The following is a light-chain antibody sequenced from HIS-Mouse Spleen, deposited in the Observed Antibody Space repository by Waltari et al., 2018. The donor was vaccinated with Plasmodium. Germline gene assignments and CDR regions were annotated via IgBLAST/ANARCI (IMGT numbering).Light chain of an antibody. CDR1: ALPKKY. CDR2: EDS. V-gene: IGLV3-10*01. CDR3: YSTDSSGNHRV. Sequence: SYELPQPPSVSVSPGQPARITCSGVALPKKYAYWYQQKSGQAPVLVIYEDSKRPSGIPERFSGSSSGTMATLTISGAQVEDEADYYCYSTDSSGNHRVFGGGTKLTVL. J-gene: IGLJ3*02.